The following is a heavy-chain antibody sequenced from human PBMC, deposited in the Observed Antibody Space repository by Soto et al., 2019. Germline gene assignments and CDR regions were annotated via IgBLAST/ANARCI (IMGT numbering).Heavy chain of an antibody. D-gene: IGHD6-13*01. Sequence: QVQLVQSGAEVKKAGSSVKVSCKVSGGTFSSYFINWVRQAPGQGLEWVGGIIPVFGTASYAEKFQVRDRITADESTSTAYMELSRLRSDDTAVYYCARETPSAAAAYYYYGLDVWGQGATVAVPS. V-gene: IGHV1-69*01. CDR1: GGTFSSYF. CDR3: ARETPSAAAAYYYYGLDV. CDR2: IIPVFGTA. J-gene: IGHJ6*02.